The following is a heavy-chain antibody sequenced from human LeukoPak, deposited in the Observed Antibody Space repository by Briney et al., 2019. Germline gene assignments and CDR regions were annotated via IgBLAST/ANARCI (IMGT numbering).Heavy chain of an antibody. CDR3: ARRGDLGITMIDQAFDI. V-gene: IGHV4-59*08. CDR1: GGSISSYY. CDR2: IYYSGST. D-gene: IGHD3-22*01. Sequence: PSETLSLTCTVSGGSISSYYWSWIRQPPGKGLEWIGYIYYSGSTNYNPSLKSRVTISVDTSKNQFSLKLSSVTAADTAVYYCARRGDLGITMIDQAFDIWGQGTMVTVSS. J-gene: IGHJ3*02.